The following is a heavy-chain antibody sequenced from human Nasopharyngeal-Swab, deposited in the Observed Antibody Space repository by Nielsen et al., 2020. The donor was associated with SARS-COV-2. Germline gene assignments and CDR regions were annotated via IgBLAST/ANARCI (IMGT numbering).Heavy chain of an antibody. D-gene: IGHD3-22*01. J-gene: IGHJ6*02. Sequence: ASVKVSCKASGYTFTSYGISWVRQAPGQGLEWMGWISANTGNTNYAQKLQGRVTMTTDTSTSTAYMELRSLRSDDTAVYYCAREYYYDSSGYYPMDVWGQGTTVTVSS. CDR1: GYTFTSYG. CDR2: ISANTGNT. V-gene: IGHV1-18*01. CDR3: AREYYYDSSGYYPMDV.